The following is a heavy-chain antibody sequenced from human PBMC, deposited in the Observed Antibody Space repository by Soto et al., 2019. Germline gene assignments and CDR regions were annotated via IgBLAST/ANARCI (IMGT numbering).Heavy chain of an antibody. D-gene: IGHD7-27*01. CDR2: IKQDGSEK. Sequence: GGSLRLSCAASGFTFSSYWMSWVRQAPGKGLEWVANIKQDGSEKYYVDSVKGRFTISRDNAKNSLYLQMNSLRAEDTAVYYCARIQTGDVGWFDPWGQGTLVTVSS. V-gene: IGHV3-7*03. J-gene: IGHJ5*02. CDR3: ARIQTGDVGWFDP. CDR1: GFTFSSYW.